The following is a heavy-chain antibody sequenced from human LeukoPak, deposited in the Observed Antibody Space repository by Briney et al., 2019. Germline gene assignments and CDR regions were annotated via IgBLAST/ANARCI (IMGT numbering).Heavy chain of an antibody. Sequence: PGGSLRLSCAASGFTFSSYAMSWVRQAPGKGLEWVSAISGSGGSTNYADSVKGRFTISRDNSKNTLYLQMNSLRAEDTAVYYCAKYSDLDPIEPMFDPWGQGTLVTVSS. V-gene: IGHV3-23*01. CDR2: ISGSGGST. J-gene: IGHJ5*02. CDR1: GFTFSSYA. D-gene: IGHD4-11*01. CDR3: AKYSDLDPIEPMFDP.